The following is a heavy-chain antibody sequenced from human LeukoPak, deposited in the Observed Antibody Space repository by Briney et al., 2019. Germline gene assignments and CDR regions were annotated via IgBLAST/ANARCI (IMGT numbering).Heavy chain of an antibody. J-gene: IGHJ4*02. CDR3: ARDPGYSYAFDY. CDR2: IYTSGST. V-gene: IGHV4-4*07. Sequence: SETLSLTCTVSGGSISSYYWSWIRQPAGKGLEWIGRIYTSGSTNYNPSLKSRVTISVDKSKNQFSLKLSSVTAAETAVYYWARDPGYSYAFDYWGQGTLVTVSS. CDR1: GGSISSYY. D-gene: IGHD5-18*01.